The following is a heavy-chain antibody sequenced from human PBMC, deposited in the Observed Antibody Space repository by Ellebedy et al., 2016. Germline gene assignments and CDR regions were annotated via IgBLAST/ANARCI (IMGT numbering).Heavy chain of an antibody. CDR1: GFTFSRAG. Sequence: GGSLRLSCAASGFTFSRAGMHWVRQAPGKGLEWVAVIWYDGSNKYYGDSVKGRFTISRDNSKNTLYLQMNSLRGEDTAVYYCARGGYDFWSGPSDYWGQGTLVTVTS. D-gene: IGHD3-3*01. CDR3: ARGGYDFWSGPSDY. V-gene: IGHV3-33*01. J-gene: IGHJ4*02. CDR2: IWYDGSNK.